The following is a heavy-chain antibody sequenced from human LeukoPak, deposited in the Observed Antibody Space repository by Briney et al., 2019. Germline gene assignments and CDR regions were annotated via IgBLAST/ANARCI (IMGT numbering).Heavy chain of an antibody. V-gene: IGHV1-3*01. CDR2: INAGNGNT. D-gene: IGHD5-18*01. CDR3: AREPPAGYTQDKDYYYGMDV. Sequence: GASVKVSCKASGYTFTSYAMHWVRQAPGQRLEWMGWINAGNGNTKYSQKFQGRVTITRDTSASTAYMELSSLRSEDTAVYYCAREPPAGYTQDKDYYYGMDVWGQGTTVTVSS. CDR1: GYTFTSYA. J-gene: IGHJ6*02.